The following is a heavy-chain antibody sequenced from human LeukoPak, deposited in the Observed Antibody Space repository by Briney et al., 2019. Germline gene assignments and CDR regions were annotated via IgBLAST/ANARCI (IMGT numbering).Heavy chain of an antibody. CDR2: IYYSGNT. V-gene: IGHV4-39*01. J-gene: IGHJ5*02. D-gene: IGHD5-18*01. CDR1: GDSISSSNSY. Sequence: SETLSLTCTVSGDSISSSNSYWGWIRQPPGKGLEWIGSIYYSGNTYYNASLKSRVTISVDTSKNQFSLKLSSVTAADTAVYYCARHEDETTWIQPAAGSNWFDPWGQGTLVTVSS. CDR3: ARHEDETTWIQPAAGSNWFDP.